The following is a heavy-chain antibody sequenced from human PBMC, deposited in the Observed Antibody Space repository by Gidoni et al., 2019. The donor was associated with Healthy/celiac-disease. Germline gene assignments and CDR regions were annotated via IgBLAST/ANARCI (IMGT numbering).Heavy chain of an antibody. CDR1: GFTFSDYY. D-gene: IGHD5-12*01. CDR2: ISSSSSYT. Sequence: QVQLVESGGGLVKPGGSLRLSCAASGFTFSDYYMSWIRQAPGKGLEWVSYISSSSSYTNYADSVKGRFTISRDNAKNSLYLQMNSLRAEDTAVYYCARDRHYSGYEVRYYGMDVWGQGTTVTVSS. J-gene: IGHJ6*02. V-gene: IGHV3-11*06. CDR3: ARDRHYSGYEVRYYGMDV.